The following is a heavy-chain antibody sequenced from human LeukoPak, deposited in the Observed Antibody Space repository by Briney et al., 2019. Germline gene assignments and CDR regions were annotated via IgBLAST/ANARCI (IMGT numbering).Heavy chain of an antibody. CDR1: GFTFSSYS. V-gene: IGHV3-21*01. J-gene: IGHJ3*02. CDR2: ISSSSSYI. D-gene: IGHD3-10*01. CDR3: ARDRRITMESVHAFDI. Sequence: PGGSLRLSCAASGFTFSSYSMNWVRQAPGKGLEGAYPISSSSSYIYYADSVKGRFTISRDNAKNSLYLQMNSLRAEDTAVYYCARDRRITMESVHAFDIWGQGTMVTVSS.